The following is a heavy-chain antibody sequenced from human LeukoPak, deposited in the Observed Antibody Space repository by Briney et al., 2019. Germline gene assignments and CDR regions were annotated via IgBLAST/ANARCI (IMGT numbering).Heavy chain of an antibody. CDR3: ARLGIGVVPSAMLGDYYFDY. Sequence: SETLSLTCTVSRGSISSYYWSWIRQPPGTGLEWIGYIYYSGSTNYNPSLKSRVTISVDTSKNQFSLKLTSVTAADTAVYYCARLGIGVVPSAMLGDYYFDYWGQGTLVTVSS. CDR1: RGSISSYY. J-gene: IGHJ4*02. D-gene: IGHD2-2*01. V-gene: IGHV4-59*08. CDR2: IYYSGST.